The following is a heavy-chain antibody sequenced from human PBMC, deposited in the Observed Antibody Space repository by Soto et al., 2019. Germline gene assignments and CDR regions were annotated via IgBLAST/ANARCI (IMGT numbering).Heavy chain of an antibody. CDR3: ARPPTTVTTNYLDY. V-gene: IGHV3-21*01. J-gene: IGHJ4*01. CDR1: GFTFSSYS. CDR2: ISSSSSYI. D-gene: IGHD4-17*01. Sequence: PGGSLRLSCAASGFTFSSYSMNWVRQAPGKGLEWVSSISSSSSYIYYADSVKGRFTISRDNAKNSLYLQMNSLRAEDTAVYYCARPPTTVTTNYLDYWGHGTLVTVSS.